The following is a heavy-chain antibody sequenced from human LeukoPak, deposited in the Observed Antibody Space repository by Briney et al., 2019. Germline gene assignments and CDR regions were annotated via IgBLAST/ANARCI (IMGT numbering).Heavy chain of an antibody. Sequence: KPSETLSLTCTVSGGSISSYYWSWIRQPPGKGLEWIGYIYYSGSTNYNPSLKSRVTISVDTSKNQFSLKLSSVTAADTAVYYCARHWREIAAAGTRWFDPWGQGTLVTVSS. D-gene: IGHD6-13*01. J-gene: IGHJ5*02. CDR3: ARHWREIAAAGTRWFDP. V-gene: IGHV4-59*08. CDR1: GGSISSYY. CDR2: IYYSGST.